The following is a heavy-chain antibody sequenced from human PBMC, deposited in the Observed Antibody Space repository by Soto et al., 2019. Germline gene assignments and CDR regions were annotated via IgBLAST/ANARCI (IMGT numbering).Heavy chain of an antibody. CDR3: ARDGIAAAGTRWFDP. V-gene: IGHV1-3*05. CDR2: INAGNGNT. J-gene: IGHJ5*02. D-gene: IGHD6-13*01. Sequence: QVQLVQSGAEEKKPGASVKVSCKASGYTFTSHAMHWVRQAPGQRLEWMGWINAGNGNTKYSQKFQGRVTITTDTSASTAYMELSSLRSEDTAVYYCARDGIAAAGTRWFDPRGQGTLVTVSS. CDR1: GYTFTSHA.